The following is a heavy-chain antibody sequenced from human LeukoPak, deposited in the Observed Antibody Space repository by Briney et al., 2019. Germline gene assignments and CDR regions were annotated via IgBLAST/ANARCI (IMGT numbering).Heavy chain of an antibody. D-gene: IGHD3-10*01. V-gene: IGHV5-51*01. CDR2: IYPRDSDT. J-gene: IGHJ4*02. CDR1: GYTFTHQW. CDR3: ARHSDVIGAI. Sequence: PGESLKISCKASGYTFTHQWIGWVRQMSGSDLEWMGIIYPRDSDTIYSPSFQGHVTISADTSINTAYLEWSGLEASDTAIYYCARHSDVIGAIWGQGTLVTVSS.